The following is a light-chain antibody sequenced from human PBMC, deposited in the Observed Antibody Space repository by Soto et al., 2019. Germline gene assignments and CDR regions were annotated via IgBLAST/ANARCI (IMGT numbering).Light chain of an antibody. CDR2: WAS. J-gene: IGKJ2*02. V-gene: IGKV4-1*01. CDR3: HQYYTIPCT. Sequence: DIVMTQSPDSLAVSLGERATINCKSSQSIFYSSNNKNYLTWYQQKPGQPPKLLIYWASTRDSGVPDRFSGSGSGTDFTLTISSLQAEDVAVYYCHQYYTIPCTFGQGTKLEIK. CDR1: QSIFYSSNNKNY.